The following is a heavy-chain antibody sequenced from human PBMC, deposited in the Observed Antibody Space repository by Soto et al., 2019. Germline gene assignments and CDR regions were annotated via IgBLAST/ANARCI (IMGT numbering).Heavy chain of an antibody. Sequence: ASVKVSCTASGYTFSNDDINWVRQAPGQGLEWMGWMTPNSGDTDHAQKFQGRLTLTRDTSISTAYMELSSLRSEDTAVYYCARGGKYGGFYYSDYRGPAAMCTVSS. CDR3: ARGGKYGGFYYSDY. CDR1: GYTFSNDD. CDR2: MTPNSGDT. D-gene: IGHD2-21*02. J-gene: IGHJ4*02. V-gene: IGHV1-8*01.